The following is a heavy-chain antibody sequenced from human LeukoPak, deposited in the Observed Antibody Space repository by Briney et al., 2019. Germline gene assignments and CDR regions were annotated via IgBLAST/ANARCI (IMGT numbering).Heavy chain of an antibody. J-gene: IGHJ4*02. V-gene: IGHV3-23*01. CDR3: ARDVDYYGSGSYGLDY. CDR2: ISGSGGST. Sequence: GGSLRLSCAASGFTFSSYSMNWVRQAPGKGLEWVSAISGSGGSTTYAQKFQGRVTMTRDTSTSTVYMELSSLRSEDTAVYYCARDVDYYGSGSYGLDYWGQGTLVTVSS. CDR1: GFTFSSYS. D-gene: IGHD3-10*01.